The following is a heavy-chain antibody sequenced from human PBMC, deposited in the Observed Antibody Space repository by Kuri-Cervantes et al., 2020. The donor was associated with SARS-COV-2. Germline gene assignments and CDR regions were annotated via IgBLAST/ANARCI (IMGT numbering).Heavy chain of an antibody. CDR1: GFTFNNYA. CDR3: ARGRVGVQDF. V-gene: IGHV3-30-3*01. CDR2: TSYDGTSK. D-gene: IGHD2-21*01. J-gene: IGHJ4*02. Sequence: GESLKISCAASGFTFNNYAMHWVRQTPGEGLEWVAITSYDGTSKYYADSVKGRFTISRDNSKNTLYLQMNNLRGDDTAVHFCARGRVGVQDFWGQGTLVTVSS.